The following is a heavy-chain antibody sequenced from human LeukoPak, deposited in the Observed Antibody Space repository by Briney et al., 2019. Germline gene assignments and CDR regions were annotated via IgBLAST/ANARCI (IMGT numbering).Heavy chain of an antibody. Sequence: GGSLRLSCAASGFTFSDYGIHWVRQAPGRGLEWVAVIWSDGSNKYYADSVKGRFTISRDNSKKTLYLQMNSLRVEDTAVYYCVRASGSFDYWGQGTLVTVSS. J-gene: IGHJ4*02. CDR2: IWSDGSNK. V-gene: IGHV3-33*01. CDR3: VRASGSFDY. D-gene: IGHD3-10*01. CDR1: GFTFSDYG.